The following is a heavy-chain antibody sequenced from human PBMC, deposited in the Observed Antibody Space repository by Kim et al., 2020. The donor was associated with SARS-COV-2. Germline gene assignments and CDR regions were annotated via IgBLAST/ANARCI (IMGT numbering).Heavy chain of an antibody. CDR2: IKQDGNDK. J-gene: IGHJ4*02. Sequence: GGSLRLSCAASGFTFSSYWMSWVRQAPGKGLEWVAYIKQDGNDKFYVDSVKGRFTISRDNAKNSLYLQMNSLRAEDTAVYYCAREGNLSCWGQGTMVTVAS. CDR1: GFTFSSYW. CDR3: AREGNLSC. V-gene: IGHV3-7*01. D-gene: IGHD1-26*01.